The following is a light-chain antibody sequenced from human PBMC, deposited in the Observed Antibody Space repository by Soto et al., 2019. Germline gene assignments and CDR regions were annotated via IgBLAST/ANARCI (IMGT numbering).Light chain of an antibody. CDR2: EVS. Sequence: ALTQPASVSGSPGQSITISCTGTSSDVGGYNYVSWYQLHPGKAPKLMVYEVSNRPSGVSNRFSGSKSGNTASLTISGLQAEDEADYYCSSYTSSTAYVFGTGTKVTVL. CDR1: SSDVGGYNY. J-gene: IGLJ1*01. V-gene: IGLV2-14*01. CDR3: SSYTSSTAYV.